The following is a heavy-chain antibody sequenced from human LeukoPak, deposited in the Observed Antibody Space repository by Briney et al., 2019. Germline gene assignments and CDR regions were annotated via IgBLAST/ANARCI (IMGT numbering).Heavy chain of an antibody. V-gene: IGHV3-21*01. J-gene: IGHJ6*02. CDR3: ARDATVTTLYGMDV. Sequence: GSLRLSCAASGFTFSSYSMNWVRQAPGKGLEWVSSISSSSSYIYYADSVKGRFTISRDNAKNSLYLQMNSLRAEDTAVYYCARDATVTTLYGMDVWGQGTTVTVSS. CDR1: GFTFSSYS. D-gene: IGHD4-17*01. CDR2: ISSSSSYI.